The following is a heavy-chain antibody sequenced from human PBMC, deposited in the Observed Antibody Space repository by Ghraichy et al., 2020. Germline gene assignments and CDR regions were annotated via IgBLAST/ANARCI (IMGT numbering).Heavy chain of an antibody. V-gene: IGHV3-7*03. CDR2: MNEDGSVK. CDR1: RFTFSAYW. CDR3: TADKGFGEHDY. Sequence: ETLSLTCAAPRFTFSAYWMAWLRQAPGKGLEWVANMNEDGSVKNHLDSVKGRFSISRDNVKRSLYLQMNSLRAEDTAIYYCTADKGFGEHDYWGQGSLVFVSS. D-gene: IGHD3-3*01. J-gene: IGHJ4*02.